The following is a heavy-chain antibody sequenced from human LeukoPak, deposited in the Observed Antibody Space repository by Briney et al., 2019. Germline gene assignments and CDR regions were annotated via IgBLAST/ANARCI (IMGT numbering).Heavy chain of an antibody. V-gene: IGHV3-30-3*01. CDR3: ASGITMIVGGAFDI. CDR2: ISYDGSNK. CDR1: GFTFSSYA. J-gene: IGHJ3*02. D-gene: IGHD3-22*01. Sequence: GGSLRLSCAASGFTFSSYAMHWVRQAPGKGLEWVAVISYDGSNKYYADSVKGRFTISRDNSKNTLYLQMNSLRAEDTAVYYRASGITMIVGGAFDIWGQGTMVTVSS.